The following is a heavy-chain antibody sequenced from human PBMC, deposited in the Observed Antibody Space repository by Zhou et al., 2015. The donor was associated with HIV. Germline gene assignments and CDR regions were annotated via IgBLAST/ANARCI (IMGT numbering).Heavy chain of an antibody. J-gene: IGHJ6*03. Sequence: QVQLVESGGGLVKPGGSLRLSCAASGFTFSDFYMTWIRQAPGKGLEWVSYISSSGNTIYYADSVKGRFTISRDNAKNSLYLQMNSLRAEDTAVYYCARAKMEATYDLXTAGPYAGYMDVWAKGPRSPSP. CDR3: ARAKMEATYDLXTAGPYAGYMDV. CDR1: GFTFSDFY. D-gene: IGHD3/OR15-3a*01. V-gene: IGHV3-11*04. CDR2: ISSSGNTI.